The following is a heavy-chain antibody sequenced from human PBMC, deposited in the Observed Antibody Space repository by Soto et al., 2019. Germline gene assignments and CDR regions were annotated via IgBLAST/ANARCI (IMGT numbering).Heavy chain of an antibody. V-gene: IGHV3-21*01. Sequence: GESLKISCAASGFTFSSYSMNWVRQAPGKGLEWVSSISSSSSYIYYADSVKGRFTISRDNAKNSLYLQMNSLRAEDTAVYYCARDTRRKRFDYYDSSGYYFDYWGQGTLVTVSS. J-gene: IGHJ4*02. CDR3: ARDTRRKRFDYYDSSGYYFDY. CDR1: GFTFSSYS. D-gene: IGHD3-22*01. CDR2: ISSSSSYI.